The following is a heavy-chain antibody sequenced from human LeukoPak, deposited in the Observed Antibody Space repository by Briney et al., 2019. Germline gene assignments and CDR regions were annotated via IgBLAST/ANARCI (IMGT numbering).Heavy chain of an antibody. Sequence: PSETLSLTCTVSGDSISSYYWSWIRQPPGKGLEWIGYIYYSGSTNYNPSLKSRVTISVDTSKNQFSLKLSSVTAADTAVYYCARWDIVATTFGYWGQGTLVTVSS. J-gene: IGHJ4*02. D-gene: IGHD5-12*01. CDR2: IYYSGST. CDR3: ARWDIVATTFGY. CDR1: GDSISSYY. V-gene: IGHV4-59*01.